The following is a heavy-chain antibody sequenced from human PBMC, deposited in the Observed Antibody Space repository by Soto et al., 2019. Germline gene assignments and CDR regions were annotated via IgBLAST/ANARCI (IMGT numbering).Heavy chain of an antibody. J-gene: IGHJ6*02. V-gene: IGHV3-73*01. CDR3: TSQLDYYYYGMDV. CDR1: GFTFSGSA. CDR2: IRSKANSYAT. D-gene: IGHD6-13*01. Sequence: GGSLRLSCAASGFTFSGSAMHWVRQASGKGLEWVGRIRSKANSYATAYAASVKGRFTISRDDSKNTAYLQMNSLKTEDTAVYYCTSQLDYYYYGMDVWGQGTTVTVSS.